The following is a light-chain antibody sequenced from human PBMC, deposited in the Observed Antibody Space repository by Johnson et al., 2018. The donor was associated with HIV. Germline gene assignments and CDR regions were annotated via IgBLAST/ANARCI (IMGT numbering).Light chain of an antibody. CDR1: SSNIGNNY. Sequence: QSVLTQPPSVSAAPGQKVTISCSGSSSNIGNNYVSWYQMFPGTAPKLLIYENNKRPSGIPDRFSGSQSGTSATLGITGPQPGDDADYYCGAWDNSLSGRLFVFGTGTKVTVL. J-gene: IGLJ1*01. CDR3: GAWDNSLSGRLFV. CDR2: ENN. V-gene: IGLV1-51*02.